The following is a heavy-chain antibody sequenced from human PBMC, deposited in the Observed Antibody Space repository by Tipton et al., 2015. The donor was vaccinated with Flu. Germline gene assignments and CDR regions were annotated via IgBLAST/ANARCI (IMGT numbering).Heavy chain of an antibody. J-gene: IGHJ4*02. Sequence: LRLSCSVPGDSMSSYYWTWVRQPAGKGLECLGRIYSSGNTYYSPSFKSRLTMSIDTSKKQFSLNLSSVTAADTAVYYCARGSGSGTYVIFDSWGQGTLVTVSS. CDR2: IYSSGNT. CDR3: ARGSGSGTYVIFDS. D-gene: IGHD3-10*01. V-gene: IGHV4-4*07. CDR1: GDSMSSYY.